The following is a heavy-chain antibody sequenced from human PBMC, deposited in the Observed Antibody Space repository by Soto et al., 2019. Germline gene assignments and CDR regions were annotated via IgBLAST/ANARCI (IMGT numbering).Heavy chain of an antibody. CDR2: VAAGGGHT. V-gene: IGHV3-23*01. D-gene: IGHD3-16*02. CDR1: GFSFDKYA. Sequence: PGGSLRLSCVASGFSFDKYAMAWVRQAPGKGLEWVSHVAAGGGHTYYAESVKGRFTISRDNSKNTLFLQINNLRADDTAIYLCERRHSFLGAFDYCGQGVVVTVSA. J-gene: IGHJ4*02. CDR3: ERRHSFLGAFDY.